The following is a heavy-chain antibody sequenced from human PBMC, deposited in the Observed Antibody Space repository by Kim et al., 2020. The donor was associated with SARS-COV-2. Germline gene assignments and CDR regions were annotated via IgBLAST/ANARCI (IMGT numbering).Heavy chain of an antibody. D-gene: IGHD6-19*01. CDR3: ARAGVASSGWNPKKNWFDP. Sequence: ASVKVSCKASGYTFTSYGISWVRQAPGQGLEWMGWISAYNGNTNYAQKLQGRVTMTTDTSTSTAYMELRSLRSDDTAVYYCARAGVASSGWNPKKNWFDPWGQGTLVTVSS. J-gene: IGHJ5*02. V-gene: IGHV1-18*01. CDR1: GYTFTSYG. CDR2: ISAYNGNT.